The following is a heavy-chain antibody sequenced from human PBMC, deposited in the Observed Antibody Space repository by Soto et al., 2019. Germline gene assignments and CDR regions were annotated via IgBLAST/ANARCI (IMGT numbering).Heavy chain of an antibody. D-gene: IGHD7-27*01. Sequence: ASVKVSCKAAAYTFTSYDINWVRQATGQDFEWMGWMNPNNGNTAYAQKFQGRVTMTRDTSKSTAFMELSSLTSEDTAVYYCARGPRNWGADYWGQGTLVTVSS. V-gene: IGHV1-8*01. CDR2: MNPNNGNT. CDR3: ARGPRNWGADY. CDR1: AYTFTSYD. J-gene: IGHJ4*02.